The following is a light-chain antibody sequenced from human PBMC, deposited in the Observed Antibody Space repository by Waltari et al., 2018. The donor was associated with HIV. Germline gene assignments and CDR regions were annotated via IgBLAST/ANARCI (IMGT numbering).Light chain of an antibody. CDR1: ALPKQY. V-gene: IGLV3-25*02. Sequence: SYELTQPPSVSVSPGQTARITCSGDALPKQYAYWYQQKPGQAPVLVIYKDSERPSGIPDRFSGSKSGTSASLAITGLQAEDEADYYCQSYESTSWVFGGGTKLTVL. CDR2: KDS. CDR3: QSYESTSWV. J-gene: IGLJ3*02.